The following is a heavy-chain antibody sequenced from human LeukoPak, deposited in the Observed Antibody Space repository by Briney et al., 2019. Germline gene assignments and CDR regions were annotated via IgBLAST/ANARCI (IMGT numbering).Heavy chain of an antibody. CDR3: ARDGSGGSCYSD. J-gene: IGHJ4*02. D-gene: IGHD2-15*01. V-gene: IGHV3-23*01. CDR1: GFTFSSYA. CDR2: ISGSGGST. Sequence: GGSLRLSCAASGFTFSSYAMSWVRRAPGKGLEWVSAISGSGGSTYYADSVKGRFTISRDNSKNTLYLQMNSLRAEDTAVYYCARDGSGGSCYSDWGQGTLVTVSS.